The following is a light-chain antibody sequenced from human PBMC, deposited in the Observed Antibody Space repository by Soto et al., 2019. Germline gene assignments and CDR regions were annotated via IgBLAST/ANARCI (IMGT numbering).Light chain of an antibody. CDR3: QSYDSSLSGWV. CDR2: GNS. CDR1: SSNIGAGYD. J-gene: IGLJ1*01. Sequence: QSVLTQPPSVSGAPGQRVTISCTGSSSNIGAGYDVHWYQQLPGTAPKLLIYGNSNRPSGVPDRFSGSKSGTSASLAITGLQAEDEADYYGQSYDSSLSGWVFGTGTKLTVL. V-gene: IGLV1-40*01.